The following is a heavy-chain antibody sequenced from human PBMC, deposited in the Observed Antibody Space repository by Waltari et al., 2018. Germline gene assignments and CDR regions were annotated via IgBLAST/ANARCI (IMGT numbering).Heavy chain of an antibody. V-gene: IGHV4-59*01. Sequence: QVQLQESGPGLVKPSETLSLTCTVSGGSISSYYWSWIRQPPGKGLEWIGYIYYSGSNNYNPPLKSRVTISVDTSKNQFSLKLSSVTAADTAVYYCARGSGVVTPYYFDYWGQGTLVTVSS. CDR3: ARGSGVVTPYYFDY. J-gene: IGHJ4*02. D-gene: IGHD2-21*02. CDR2: IYYSGSN. CDR1: GGSISSYY.